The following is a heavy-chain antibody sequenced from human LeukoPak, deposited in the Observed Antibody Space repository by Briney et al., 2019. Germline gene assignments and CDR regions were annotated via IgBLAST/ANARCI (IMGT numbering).Heavy chain of an antibody. J-gene: IGHJ6*03. Sequence: ASVKVSCKASGYTFTGYHMHWVRQAPGQGLEWMGWINPNSGGTNYAQKFQGRVTMTRDTSISTAYMELSRLRSDDTAVYYCARDPPTYYYDSSRVMDVWGKGTTVTVSS. CDR1: GYTFTGYH. CDR3: ARDPPTYYYDSSRVMDV. CDR2: INPNSGGT. D-gene: IGHD3-22*01. V-gene: IGHV1-2*02.